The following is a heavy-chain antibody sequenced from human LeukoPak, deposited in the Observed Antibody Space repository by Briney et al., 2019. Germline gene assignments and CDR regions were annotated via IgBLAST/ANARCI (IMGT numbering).Heavy chain of an antibody. CDR1: GFTFDDYA. D-gene: IGHD6-6*01. CDR2: ISWNSGSI. V-gene: IGHV3-9*03. CDR3: AKGSIAAPKAPYFDY. J-gene: IGHJ4*02. Sequence: PGRSLRLSCAASGFTFDDYAMHWVRQAPGKGLEWVSGISWNSGSIGYADSVKGRFTISRDNAKNSLYLQMNSLRAEDMALYYCAKGSIAAPKAPYFDYWGQGTLVTVSS.